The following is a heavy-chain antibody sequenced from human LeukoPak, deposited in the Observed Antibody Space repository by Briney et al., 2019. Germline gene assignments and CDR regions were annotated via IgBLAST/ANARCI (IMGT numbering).Heavy chain of an antibody. D-gene: IGHD3-16*01. CDR2: IYHSGST. CDR1: GGSISSSNW. J-gene: IGHJ3*02. Sequence: LETLSLTCAVSGGSISSSNWWSWVRQPPGKGLEWIGEIYHSGSTNYNPSLKSRVTISVDKSKNQFSLKLSSVTAADTAVYYCARASSYDYVWGSSTMGAFDIWGQGTMVTVSS. CDR3: ARASSYDYVWGSSTMGAFDI. V-gene: IGHV4-4*02.